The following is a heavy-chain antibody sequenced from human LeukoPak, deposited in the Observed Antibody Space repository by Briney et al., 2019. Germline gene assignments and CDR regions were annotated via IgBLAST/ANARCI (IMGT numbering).Heavy chain of an antibody. CDR1: GFTFSSYS. Sequence: PGGSLRLSCAASGFTFSSYSMNWVRQAPGKGLEWVSYISSSSGTIYYADSVKGRFTISRDNAKNSLYLQMNSLRAEDTAVYYCARDFQYSSVRAYYYHGMDVWGQGTTVTVSS. J-gene: IGHJ6*02. D-gene: IGHD6-6*01. CDR2: ISSSSGTI. CDR3: ARDFQYSSVRAYYYHGMDV. V-gene: IGHV3-48*04.